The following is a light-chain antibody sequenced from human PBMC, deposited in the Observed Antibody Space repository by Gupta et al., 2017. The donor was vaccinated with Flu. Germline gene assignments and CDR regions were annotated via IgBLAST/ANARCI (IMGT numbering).Light chain of an antibody. CDR1: SSDVGGYNY. V-gene: IGLV2-14*01. CDR3: SSYTSSSTRV. Sequence: QPALTQPASVSGSPGRPIPISCTGTSSDVGGYNYVSWYQQHPGKAPKLMIYEVSNRPSGVSNRFSGSKSGNTASLTISGLQAEDEADYYCSSYTSSSTRVFGGGTKLTVL. CDR2: EVS. J-gene: IGLJ3*02.